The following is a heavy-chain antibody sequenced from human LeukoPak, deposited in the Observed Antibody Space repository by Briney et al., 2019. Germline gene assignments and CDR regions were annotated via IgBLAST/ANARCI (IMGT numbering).Heavy chain of an antibody. CDR2: IIPILGIA. J-gene: IGHJ4*02. V-gene: IGHV1-69*04. CDR1: GGTFSSYA. CDR3: ARGYSGYATIDY. D-gene: IGHD5-12*01. Sequence: SVKVSCKASGGTFSSYAISWVRQAPGQGLEWMGRIIPILGIANYAQKFQGRVTITADKSTSTAYMELSSLRSEDTAMYYCARGYSGYATIDYWGQGTLVTVSS.